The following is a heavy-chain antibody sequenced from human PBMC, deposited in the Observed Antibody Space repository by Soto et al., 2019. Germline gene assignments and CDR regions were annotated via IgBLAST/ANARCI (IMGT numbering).Heavy chain of an antibody. CDR3: ARDFSQQLVPWFDP. Sequence: GASVKVSCKASGGTFSSYAISWVRQAPGQGLEWMGGIIPIFGTANYAQKFQGRVTITADESTSTAYMELSSLRSEDTAVYYCARDFSQQLVPWFDPWGQGTLVTVSS. CDR1: GGTFSSYA. V-gene: IGHV1-69*13. CDR2: IIPIFGTA. J-gene: IGHJ5*02. D-gene: IGHD6-13*01.